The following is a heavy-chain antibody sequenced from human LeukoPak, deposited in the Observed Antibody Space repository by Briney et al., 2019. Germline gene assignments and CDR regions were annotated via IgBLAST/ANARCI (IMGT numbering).Heavy chain of an antibody. CDR3: AKGEQWLAPIEFDY. Sequence: PGGSLRLSCAASGFTFSNYWMTWVRQAPGKGLEWVANIKPDESEKYYVGSVKGRFTISRDNAKNSLYLQMNSLRAEDTAVYYCAKGEQWLAPIEFDYWGQGTLVTVSS. J-gene: IGHJ4*02. CDR2: IKPDESEK. CDR1: GFTFSNYW. V-gene: IGHV3-7*03. D-gene: IGHD6-19*01.